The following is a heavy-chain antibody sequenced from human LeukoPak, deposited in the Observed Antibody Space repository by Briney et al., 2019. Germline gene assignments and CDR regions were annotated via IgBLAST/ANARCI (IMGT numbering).Heavy chain of an antibody. J-gene: IGHJ4*02. CDR2: IYYIGST. V-gene: IGHV4-61*05. CDR1: GDSISTSNSY. Sequence: PSETLSLTCTVSGDSISTSNSYWGWIRQPRGKGLEWIGYIYYIGSTNYNPSLKSRVTISLDTSNKQFSLKLSFVTAADTAVYYCARAKVGATTCFDYWGQGTPVTVSS. CDR3: ARAKVGATTCFDY. D-gene: IGHD1-26*01.